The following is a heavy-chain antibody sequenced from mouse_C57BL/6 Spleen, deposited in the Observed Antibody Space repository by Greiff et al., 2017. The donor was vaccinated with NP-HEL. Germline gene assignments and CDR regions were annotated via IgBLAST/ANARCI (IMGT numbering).Heavy chain of an antibody. CDR3: ARQGSHAMDY. J-gene: IGHJ4*01. CDR1: GFTFSSYG. CDR2: ISSGGSYT. Sequence: EVQGVESGGDLVKPGGSLKLSCAASGFTFSSYGMSWVRQTPDKRLEWVATISSGGSYTYYPDSVKGRFTISRDNAKNTLYLQMSSLKSEDTAMYYCARQGSHAMDYWGQGTSVTVSS. D-gene: IGHD3-1*01. V-gene: IGHV5-6*01.